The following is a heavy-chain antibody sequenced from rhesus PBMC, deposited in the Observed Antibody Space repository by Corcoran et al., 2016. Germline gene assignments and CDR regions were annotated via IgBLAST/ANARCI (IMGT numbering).Heavy chain of an antibody. CDR3: TRDRGYSYSFDY. J-gene: IGHJ4*01. D-gene: IGHD5-12*01. V-gene: IGHV3-100*02. CDR2: ISESGGTI. Sequence: DVQLVESGGGLVKPGGSLRLSCVASGFTFSSYEMHWVRQAPGKGLEWVSVISESGGTIYYADSGKGRFTMSRDNAKNSLFLQMNSLRAEDTAVYYCTRDRGYSYSFDYWGQGVLVTVSS. CDR1: GFTFSSYE.